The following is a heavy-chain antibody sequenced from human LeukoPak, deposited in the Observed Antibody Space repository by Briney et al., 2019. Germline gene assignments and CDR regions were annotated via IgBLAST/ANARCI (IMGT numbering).Heavy chain of an antibody. J-gene: IGHJ3*02. CDR3: ARDRSSSHAFDI. CDR1: GFTVSSNY. V-gene: IGHV3-53*01. CDR2: IYSGGST. D-gene: IGHD6-13*01. Sequence: PGGSLRLSCAASGFTVSSNYMSWDRQAPGKGLEWVSVIYSGGSTYYADSVKGRFTISRDNSKNTLYLQMNSLRAEDTAVYYCARDRSSSHAFDIWGQGTMVTVSS.